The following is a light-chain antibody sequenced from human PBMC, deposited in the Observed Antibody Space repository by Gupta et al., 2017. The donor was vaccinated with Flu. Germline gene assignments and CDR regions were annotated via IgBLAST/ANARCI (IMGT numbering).Light chain of an antibody. CDR2: DTS. CDR1: QSVNSDY. Sequence: ATLSLSPGEGVTLSCGASQSVNSDYIAWYQQKPGLAPRLLIHDTSIRASGIPDRFSGSGSGTHFTLTISRLEPEDFAVYFCHQYVTSLGTFGRGTKLEVK. V-gene: IGKV3D-20*01. J-gene: IGKJ2*01. CDR3: HQYVTSLGT.